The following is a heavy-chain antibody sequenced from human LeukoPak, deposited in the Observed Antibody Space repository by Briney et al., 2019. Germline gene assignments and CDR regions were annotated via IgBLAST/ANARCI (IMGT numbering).Heavy chain of an antibody. CDR1: GGSISSSSYY. CDR3: ARPLSGGVGATYGAFDI. J-gene: IGHJ3*02. V-gene: IGHV4-39*01. Sequence: PSETLSLTFTVSGGSISSSSYYWGWIRQPPGKGLEWIGSIYYSGSTYYNPSLKSRVTISVDTSKNQFSLKLSSVTAADTAVYYCARPLSGGVGATYGAFDIWGQGTMVTVSS. D-gene: IGHD1-26*01. CDR2: IYYSGST.